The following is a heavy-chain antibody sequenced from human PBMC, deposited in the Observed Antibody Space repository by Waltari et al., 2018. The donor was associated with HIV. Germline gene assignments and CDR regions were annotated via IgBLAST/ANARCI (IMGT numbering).Heavy chain of an antibody. Sequence: EVQLVESGGTLVQPGGSLRLSCAASGFTFSDHYMAWVRQAPGKGLEWVGRTRNKAKSYTTEYAASVKGRFTISRDDSENSLYLQMNSLKTEDTAVYFCARATSDSSGHYYFDYWGQGTLVTVSS. CDR3: ARATSDSSGHYYFDY. J-gene: IGHJ4*02. CDR2: TRNKAKSYTT. V-gene: IGHV3-72*01. CDR1: GFTFSDHY. D-gene: IGHD3-22*01.